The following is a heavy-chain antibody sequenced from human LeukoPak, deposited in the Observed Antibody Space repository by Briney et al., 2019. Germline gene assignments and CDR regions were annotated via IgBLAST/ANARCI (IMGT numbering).Heavy chain of an antibody. CDR3: ARGPAHGFQH. V-gene: IGHV4-30-4*08. Sequence: PSETLSLTCTVSGDSISSYFWSWIRQPPGKGLEWIGYIYYSGSTYYNPSLKSRVTISVDTSKNQFSLKLSSVTAADTAVYYCARGPAHGFQHWGQGTLVTVSS. J-gene: IGHJ1*01. CDR2: IYYSGST. CDR1: GDSISSYF.